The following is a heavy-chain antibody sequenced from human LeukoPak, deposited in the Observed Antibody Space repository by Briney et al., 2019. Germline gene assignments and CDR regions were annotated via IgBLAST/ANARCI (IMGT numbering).Heavy chain of an antibody. V-gene: IGHV6-1*01. D-gene: IGHD2-8*01. CDR2: TYYGTKWYS. CDR1: GDSVSSNSGT. CDR3: ARGECKRLDV. J-gene: IGHJ6*02. Sequence: SQTLSLTCAISGDSVSSNSGTWNWIRQSPSRDLEWLGRTYYGTKWYSDYAVSVKSRITINPDTYKNLFSLQLNSVTPEDTAVYYCARGECKRLDVWGQGTTVTVSS.